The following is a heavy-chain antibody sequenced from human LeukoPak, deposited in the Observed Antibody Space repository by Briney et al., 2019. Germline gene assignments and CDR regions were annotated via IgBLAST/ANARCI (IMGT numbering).Heavy chain of an antibody. CDR1: GFTFSSYA. CDR3: ANGMYAIGYFDY. Sequence: PGGSLRLSCAASGFTFSSYAMSWVRQAPGKGLEWVSAISGSGGSTYYADSVKGRFTISRDNSKNTLYLQMNSLGAEDTAVYYCANGMYAIGYFDYWGQGTLVTVSS. V-gene: IGHV3-23*01. CDR2: ISGSGGST. D-gene: IGHD2-8*01. J-gene: IGHJ4*02.